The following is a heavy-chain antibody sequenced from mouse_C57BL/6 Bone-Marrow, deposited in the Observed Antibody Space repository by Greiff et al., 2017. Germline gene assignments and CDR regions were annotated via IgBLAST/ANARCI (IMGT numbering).Heavy chain of an antibody. V-gene: IGHV1-64*01. CDR3: ASPPGTGNAMDG. D-gene: IGHD4-1*01. Sequence: QVQLQQPGAELVKPGASVKLSCKASGYTFTSYWMHWVKQRPGQGLEWIGMIHPNSGSTNYNEKFKSKATLTVDKSSSTAYMQLSSLTSEDSAVYYCASPPGTGNAMDGWGKGTTVTVAS. CDR1: GYTFTSYW. CDR2: IHPNSGST. J-gene: IGHJ4*01.